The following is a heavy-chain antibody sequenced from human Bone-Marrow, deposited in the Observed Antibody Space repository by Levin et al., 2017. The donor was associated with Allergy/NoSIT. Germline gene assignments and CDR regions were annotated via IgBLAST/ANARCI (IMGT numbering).Heavy chain of an antibody. CDR1: GYTFTGYY. D-gene: IGHD2-2*02. CDR3: ARGGVGYCSSTSCYTGFDY. J-gene: IGHJ4*02. V-gene: IGHV1-2*02. Sequence: ASVKVSCKASGYTFTGYYMHWVRQAPGQGLEWMGWINPNSGGTNYAQKFQGRVTMTRDTSISTAYMGLSRLRSDDTAVYYCARGGVGYCSSTSCYTGFDYWGQGTLVTVSS. CDR2: INPNSGGT.